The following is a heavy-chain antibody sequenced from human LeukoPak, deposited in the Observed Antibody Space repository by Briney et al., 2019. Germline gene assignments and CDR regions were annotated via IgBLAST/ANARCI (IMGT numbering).Heavy chain of an antibody. CDR3: TRDMGRVVPADLYYYYYGMDV. CDR2: LHPDGSER. Sequence: GGSLRLSCAASGFSFTGYWMTWVRQAPGKGLEWVARLHPDGSERNYVGSVEGRFTVFGDNAKSSLFLQMNSLRAEDTAVYYCTRDMGRVVPADLYYYYYGMDVWGQGTTVTVSS. J-gene: IGHJ6*02. CDR1: GFSFTGYW. D-gene: IGHD2-2*01. V-gene: IGHV3-7*01.